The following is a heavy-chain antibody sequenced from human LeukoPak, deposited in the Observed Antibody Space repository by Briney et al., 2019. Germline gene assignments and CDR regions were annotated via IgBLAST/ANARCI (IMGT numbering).Heavy chain of an antibody. CDR3: ARNEIGEVDY. CDR1: GFTFDDYG. J-gene: IGHJ4*02. V-gene: IGHV4-34*01. CDR2: INHSGST. Sequence: GSLRLSCAASGFTFDDYGMSWIRQPPGKGLEWIGEINHSGSTNYNPSLKSRVTISVDTSKNQFSLKLSSVTAADTAVYYCARNEIGEVDYWGQGTLVTVSS.